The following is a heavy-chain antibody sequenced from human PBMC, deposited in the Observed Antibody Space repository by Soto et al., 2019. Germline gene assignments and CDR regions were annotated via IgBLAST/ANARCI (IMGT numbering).Heavy chain of an antibody. CDR3: ARGSIAVADYTMDV. J-gene: IGHJ6*03. D-gene: IGHD6-19*01. V-gene: IGHV3-21*01. CDR2: ISSSSSYI. CDR1: GFTFSSYS. Sequence: GSLRLSCAASGFTFSSYSMNWVRQAPGKGLEWVSSISSSSSYIYYADSVKGRFTISRDNAKNSLYLQMNSLRAEDTAVYYCARGSIAVADYTMDVWGKGTTVTVSS.